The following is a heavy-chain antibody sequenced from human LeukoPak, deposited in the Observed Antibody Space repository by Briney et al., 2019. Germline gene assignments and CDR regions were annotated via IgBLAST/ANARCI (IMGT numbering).Heavy chain of an antibody. CDR2: INPSGGST. J-gene: IGHJ4*02. V-gene: IGHV1-46*01. D-gene: IGHD3-10*01. CDR3: ARDRSMDY. Sequence: ASVKVSCKAPRYIFTGYYMHWVRQAPGQGLEWMGIINPSGGSTSYAQKFQGRVTMTRDTSTSTVYMELSSLRSEDTAVYYCARDRSMDYWGQGTLVTVSS. CDR1: RYIFTGYY.